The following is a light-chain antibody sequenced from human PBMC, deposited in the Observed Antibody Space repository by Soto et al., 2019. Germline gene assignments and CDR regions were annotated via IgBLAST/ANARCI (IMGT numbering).Light chain of an antibody. CDR2: GAS. V-gene: IGKV3-20*01. CDR3: QQYGSSHWT. CDR1: QSVSSSY. J-gene: IGKJ1*01. Sequence: EIGFTDSPGTVSLSPGERATLSCRASQSVSSSYLAWYQQKPGQAPRLLIYGASSRATGIPDRFSGSGSGTDFTLTISRLEPEDSAVYYCQQYGSSHWTFGQGTKV.